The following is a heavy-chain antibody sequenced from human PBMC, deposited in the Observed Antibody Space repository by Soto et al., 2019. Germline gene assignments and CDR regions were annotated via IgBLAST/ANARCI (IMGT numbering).Heavy chain of an antibody. CDR3: ARGGVMVTDNWLDP. Sequence: QVHLHESGPGLVKPSETLSLTCTVSNDSISNYYWNWIRQSPGKGLEWIGYISYPGTTNYNPSLKSRVAISLGTSKKQFSLTLSSVTAADTAVYFCARGGVMVTDNWLDPWGQGTLVTVSS. CDR2: ISYPGTT. J-gene: IGHJ5*02. CDR1: NDSISNYY. V-gene: IGHV4-59*08. D-gene: IGHD2-21*02.